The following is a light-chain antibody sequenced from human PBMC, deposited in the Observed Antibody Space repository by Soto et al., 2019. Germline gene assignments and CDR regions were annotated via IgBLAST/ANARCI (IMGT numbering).Light chain of an antibody. CDR3: QQSYSTQIT. CDR2: AAS. J-gene: IGKJ5*01. V-gene: IGKV1-39*01. Sequence: DIQMTQYLSSLSASVGDRVTITFRASQSISSYLHWYQQKPGKAPKLLIYAASSLQSGVPSRFSGSGSGTDFTLTISSLQPEDFATYYCQQSYSTQITFGQGTRLEIK. CDR1: QSISSY.